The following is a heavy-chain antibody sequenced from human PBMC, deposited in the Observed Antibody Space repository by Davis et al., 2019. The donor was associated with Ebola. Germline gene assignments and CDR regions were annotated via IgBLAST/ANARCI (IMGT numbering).Heavy chain of an antibody. Sequence: GGSLRLSCAASGLIFNNYWMSWIRQAPGKGPEWVAIIKQDGGEKYYVDSVKGRFTISRDNAKNSLFLQMNSLKTEDTAVYYCARDLGARAATPGPYYYGMDVWGQGTTVSVSS. J-gene: IGHJ6*02. V-gene: IGHV3-7*03. CDR2: IKQDGGEK. CDR3: ARDLGARAATPGPYYYGMDV. CDR1: GLIFNNYW. D-gene: IGHD3-16*01.